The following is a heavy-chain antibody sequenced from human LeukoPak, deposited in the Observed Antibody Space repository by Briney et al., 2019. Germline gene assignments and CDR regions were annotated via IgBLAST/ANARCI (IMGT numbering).Heavy chain of an antibody. D-gene: IGHD2-15*01. Sequence: SVKVSCKASGGTFSSYAISWVRQAPGQGLEWMGGIIPIFGTANYAHKFQGRVTITADKSTSTAYMELSSLRSEDTAVYYCARVGCSGGSCYFRYYFDYWGQGTLVTVSS. J-gene: IGHJ4*02. CDR2: IIPIFGTA. CDR1: GGTFSSYA. V-gene: IGHV1-69*06. CDR3: ARVGCSGGSCYFRYYFDY.